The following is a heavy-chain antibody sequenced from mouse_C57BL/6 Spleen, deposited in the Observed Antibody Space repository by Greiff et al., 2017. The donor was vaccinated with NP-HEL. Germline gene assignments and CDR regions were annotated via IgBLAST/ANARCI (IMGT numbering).Heavy chain of an antibody. J-gene: IGHJ4*01. CDR2: INPGSGGT. CDR3: AVMVRRAMDY. V-gene: IGHV1-54*01. Sequence: VQVVESGAELVRPGTSVKVSCKASGYAFTNYLIEWVKQRPGQGLEWIGVINPGSGGTNYNEKFKGKATLTADKSSSTAYMQLSSLTSEDSAVYFCAVMVRRAMDYWGQGTSVTVSS. CDR1: GYAFTNYL. D-gene: IGHD2-2*01.